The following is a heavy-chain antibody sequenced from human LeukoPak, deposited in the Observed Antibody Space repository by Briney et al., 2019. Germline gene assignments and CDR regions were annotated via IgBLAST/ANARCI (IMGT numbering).Heavy chain of an antibody. CDR3: ARAEYYYGSGSYDS. D-gene: IGHD3-10*01. Sequence: PSETLSLTCAVSGGSISSGGYSWSWIRQPPGKGLEWIGYIYHNGSTYYNPSLKSRVTISEDTSKNQFSLKLSSATAADTAVYYCARAEYYYGSGSYDSWGQGTLVTVSS. J-gene: IGHJ4*02. V-gene: IGHV4-30-4*07. CDR2: IYHNGST. CDR1: GGSISSGGYS.